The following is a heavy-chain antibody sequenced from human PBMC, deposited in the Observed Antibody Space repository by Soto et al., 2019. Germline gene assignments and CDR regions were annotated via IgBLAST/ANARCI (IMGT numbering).Heavy chain of an antibody. D-gene: IGHD3-22*01. V-gene: IGHV1-18*01. CDR1: GYTFTSYG. Sequence: QVQLVQSGAEVKKPGASVKVSCKASGYTFTSYGISWVRQAPGQGLEWMGWISAYNGNTNYAQKLQGRVTMTTDTYTSTAYMELRSLRSDDTAVYYCARDSRDYYDVSYYYGMDVWGQGTTVTVSS. CDR2: ISAYNGNT. CDR3: ARDSRDYYDVSYYYGMDV. J-gene: IGHJ6*02.